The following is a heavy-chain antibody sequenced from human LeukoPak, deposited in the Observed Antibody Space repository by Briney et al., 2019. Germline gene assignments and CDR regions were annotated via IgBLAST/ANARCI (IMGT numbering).Heavy chain of an antibody. D-gene: IGHD3-9*01. CDR2: ITGSGANT. V-gene: IGHV3-23*01. Sequence: GGSLRLSCAASGFTFSNYAMSWVRQAPGKGLEWVSAITGSGANTYYADSVKGRFTISRDNSKNTVFLQMNSLRAEDTAVYYCAKWGDYDVLTGYYVSDYWGQGTLVTVSS. CDR1: GFTFSNYA. CDR3: AKWGDYDVLTGYYVSDY. J-gene: IGHJ4*02.